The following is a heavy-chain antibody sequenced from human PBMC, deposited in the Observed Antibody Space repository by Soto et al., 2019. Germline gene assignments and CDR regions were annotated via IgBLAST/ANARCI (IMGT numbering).Heavy chain of an antibody. D-gene: IGHD3-10*01. CDR2: ITDTGGDA. V-gene: IGHV3-23*01. CDR3: ARGSTDSYPGSRIFDF. J-gene: IGHJ4*02. CDR1: GLTFGSRA. Sequence: GGSLRLSCVASGLTFGSRAMTWVRQAPGEGLQWVSTITDTGGDAKYADSVRGRFVISRDNSKKTLYLRMTSLTAEDSAMYYCARGSTDSYPGSRIFDFWGRGTLVTVSS.